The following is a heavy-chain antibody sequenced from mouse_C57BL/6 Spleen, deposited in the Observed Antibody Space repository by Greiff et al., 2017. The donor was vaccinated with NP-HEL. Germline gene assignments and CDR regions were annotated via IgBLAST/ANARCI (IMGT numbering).Heavy chain of an antibody. CDR3: TRKIRDYGSGYDY. D-gene: IGHD1-1*01. CDR2: IDPETGGT. Sequence: VQLQQSGAELVRPGASVTLSCKASGYTFTDYEMHWVKQTPVHGLEWIGAIDPETGGTAYNQKFKGKAILTADKSSSTAYMELRSLTSEDSAVYYCTRKIRDYGSGYDYWGQGTTLTVSS. CDR1: GYTFTDYE. V-gene: IGHV1-15*01. J-gene: IGHJ2*01.